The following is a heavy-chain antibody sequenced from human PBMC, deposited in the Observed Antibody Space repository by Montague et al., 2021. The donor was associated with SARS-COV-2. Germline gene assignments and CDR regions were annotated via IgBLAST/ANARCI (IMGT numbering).Heavy chain of an antibody. V-gene: IGHV4-4*02. J-gene: IGHJ4*02. CDR1: GDSISTDNW. D-gene: IGHD1-26*01. CDR3: ARKGSGRSELAH. CDR2: FSHTGST. Sequence: SETLSLTCVVSGDSISTDNWWTWVRLPPGKGLVGVGEFSHTGSTTYKPPCMSSVSMLVEKSWNHFPLRLPFVTAAANATYYCARKGSGRSELAHWGQGTLVTVSS.